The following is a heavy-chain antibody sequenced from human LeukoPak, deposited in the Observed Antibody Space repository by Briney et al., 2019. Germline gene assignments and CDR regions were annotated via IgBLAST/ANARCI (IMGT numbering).Heavy chain of an antibody. CDR3: ARCSSSSSAYYYYYMDV. Sequence: SETLSLTCTVSGGSISSSSYYWGWIRQPPGKGLEWIGSIYYSGSTYYNPSLKSRVTISVDTSKNQFSLKLSSVTAADTAVYYCARCSSSSSAYYYYYMDVWGKGTTVTVSS. D-gene: IGHD6-6*01. CDR2: IYYSGST. V-gene: IGHV4-39*07. CDR1: GGSISSSSYY. J-gene: IGHJ6*03.